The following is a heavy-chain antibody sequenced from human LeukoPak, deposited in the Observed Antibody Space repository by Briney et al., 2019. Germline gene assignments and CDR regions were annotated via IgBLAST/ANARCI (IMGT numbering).Heavy chain of an antibody. CDR3: ARGGSSWYLYYFDY. CDR1: GGSISSYY. V-gene: IGHV4-59*01. J-gene: IGHJ4*02. Sequence: SETLSLTCTDSGGSISSYYWSWIRQPPGKGLEWIGYIYYSGSTNYNPSLKSRVTISVDTSKNQFSLKLSSVTAADTAVYYCARGGSSWYLYYFDYWGQGTLVTVSS. CDR2: IYYSGST. D-gene: IGHD6-13*01.